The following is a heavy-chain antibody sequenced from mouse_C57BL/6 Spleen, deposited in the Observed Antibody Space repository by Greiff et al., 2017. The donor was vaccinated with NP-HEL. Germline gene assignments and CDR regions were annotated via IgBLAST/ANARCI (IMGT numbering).Heavy chain of an antibody. CDR1: GYTFTDYY. J-gene: IGHJ4*01. CDR2: INPYNGGT. Sequence: VQLQQSGPVLVKPGASVKMSCKASGYTFTDYYMNWVKQSHGKSLEWIGVINPYNGGTSYNQKFKGKATLTVDKSSSTAYMGLNSLTSEDSAVYYCAIIYDGNYGFYYYAMDYWGQGTSVTVSS. V-gene: IGHV1-19*01. D-gene: IGHD2-1*01. CDR3: AIIYDGNYGFYYYAMDY.